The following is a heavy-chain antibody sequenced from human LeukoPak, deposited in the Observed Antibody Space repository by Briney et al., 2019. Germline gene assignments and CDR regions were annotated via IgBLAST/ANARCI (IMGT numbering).Heavy chain of an antibody. CDR3: ARGLEDSSGYDY. D-gene: IGHD3-22*01. V-gene: IGHV3-33*08. J-gene: IGHJ4*02. CDR2: IWYDGSNK. CDR1: GFTFDSYG. Sequence: PGRSLRLSCAASGFTFDSYGMHWVRQAPGKGLEWVAVIWYDGSNKYYAASVKGRFTISRDNSKNTLYLQMNSLRAEDTAVYYCARGLEDSSGYDYWGQGTLVTVSS.